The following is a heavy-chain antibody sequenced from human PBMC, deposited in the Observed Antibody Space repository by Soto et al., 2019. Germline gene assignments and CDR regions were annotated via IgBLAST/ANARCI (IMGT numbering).Heavy chain of an antibody. D-gene: IGHD5-12*01. CDR1: GFTFSSYA. CDR2: VSAGGDRT. CDR3: ARERGYGAYGTHDFDY. J-gene: IGHJ4*02. V-gene: IGHV3-23*01. Sequence: EVQLLESGGGLVQPGGSLRLSCEASGFTFSSYAMSWVRQAPGKGLEWLSTVSAGGDRTYYADSVKGRFSISRDTSMNPVFLQMNSLRVEDTAVYFCARERGYGAYGTHDFDYWGRGTLVPVSS.